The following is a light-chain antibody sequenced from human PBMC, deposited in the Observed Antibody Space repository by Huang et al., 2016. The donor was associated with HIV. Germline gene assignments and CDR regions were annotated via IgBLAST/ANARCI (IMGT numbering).Light chain of an antibody. V-gene: IGKV1-39*01. Sequence: DIQMTQSPSSLSASVGDRVTITCRASQTINTFLNWYQQKPGKAPKLLIYATSSLQGGVSSRFSGSGSGTHFTLTITSLQLEDFATYFCQQSYSTPYTFGQGTKLEIK. J-gene: IGKJ2*01. CDR2: ATS. CDR1: QTINTF. CDR3: QQSYSTPYT.